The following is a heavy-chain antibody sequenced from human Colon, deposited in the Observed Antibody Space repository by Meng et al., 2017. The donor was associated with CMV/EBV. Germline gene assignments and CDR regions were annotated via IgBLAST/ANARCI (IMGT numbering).Heavy chain of an antibody. V-gene: IGHV3-21*01. CDR1: GFTFNTYT. CDR2: ISSSSSYI. J-gene: IGHJ6*02. D-gene: IGHD2-21*01. Sequence: GESLKISCAASGFTFNTYTINWVRQAPGKGLEWVSSISSSSSYIYYADSVKGRFTVSGDTAKNSLSLQMNSLRPEDTAVDYCARDIGDLSVVVIAGTGYYGMDVWGQGTTVTVSS. CDR3: ARDIGDLSVVVIAGTGYYGMDV.